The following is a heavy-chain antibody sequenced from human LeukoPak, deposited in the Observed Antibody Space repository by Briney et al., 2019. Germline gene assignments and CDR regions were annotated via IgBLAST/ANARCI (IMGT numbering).Heavy chain of an antibody. V-gene: IGHV3-7*04. CDR2: IKHDGTEE. Sequence: GGSLRLSCATSGFTLSVYWMNWVRQAPGRGLEWVANIKHDGTEEYYVESVKVRFTVSRDNAKNSLYLQMNSLTAEDTAIYYCARDFYFDYWGPGTRVTVSS. CDR1: GFTLSVYW. CDR3: ARDFYFDY. J-gene: IGHJ4*02.